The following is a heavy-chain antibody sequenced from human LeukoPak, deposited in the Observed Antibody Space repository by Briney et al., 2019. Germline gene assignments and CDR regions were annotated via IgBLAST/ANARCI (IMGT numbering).Heavy chain of an antibody. Sequence: PGGSLRLSCAASGFIVSGDFMSWVRQAPGKGLEWVSVIYSDGSTYYADSVKGRFTISRDNSKNTLDLQMTGLRAEDTAVYYCARTYYDILTGYCDYWGQGTLVTVSS. CDR3: ARTYYDILTGYCDY. J-gene: IGHJ4*02. D-gene: IGHD3-9*01. CDR1: GFIVSGDF. V-gene: IGHV3-53*01. CDR2: IYSDGST.